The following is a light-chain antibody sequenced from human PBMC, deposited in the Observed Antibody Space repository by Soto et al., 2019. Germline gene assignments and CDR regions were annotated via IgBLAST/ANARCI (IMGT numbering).Light chain of an antibody. J-gene: IGKJ4*01. CDR1: QSVSSN. Sequence: ETVMTQSPATLSVSPGERATLSCRASQSVSSNLAWYQQKPGQAPRLLIYGASTRATGIPARFSGSGSGTEFTLNISRLQSADLVVYYCQQYNNWQLTVGGGTKV. V-gene: IGKV3-15*01. CDR2: GAS. CDR3: QQYNNWQLT.